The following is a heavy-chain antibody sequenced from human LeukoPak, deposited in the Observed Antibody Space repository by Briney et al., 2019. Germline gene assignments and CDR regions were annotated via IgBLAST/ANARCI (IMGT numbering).Heavy chain of an antibody. J-gene: IGHJ3*02. CDR3: AXXXXXXXXXXSSGYYYGAFDI. D-gene: IGHD3-22*01. V-gene: IGHV1-8*01. CDR2: MNPNSGNT. CDR1: GYTFTSYD. Sequence: GASVKVSCKASGYTFTSYDINWVRQATGQGLEWMGWMNPNSGNTGYAQKFQGRVTMTTDTSTSTAYMELRSLRSDDTAVYYCAXXXXXXXXXXSSGYYYGAFDIWGQGTGVTVSS.